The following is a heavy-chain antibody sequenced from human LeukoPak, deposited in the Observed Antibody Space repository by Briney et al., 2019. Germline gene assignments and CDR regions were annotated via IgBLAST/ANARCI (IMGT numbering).Heavy chain of an antibody. D-gene: IGHD1-1*01. CDR2: INPNSGGT. CDR1: GYTFTGYY. CDR3: ARLESTPIDY. J-gene: IGHJ4*02. V-gene: IGHV1-2*06. Sequence: ASVTVSCTASGYTFTGYYMHWVRQAPGQGLEWMGRINPNSGGTNYAQKFQGRVTMTRDTSISTAYMELNRLRSDDTAVYYCARLESTPIDYWGQGTLVTVSS.